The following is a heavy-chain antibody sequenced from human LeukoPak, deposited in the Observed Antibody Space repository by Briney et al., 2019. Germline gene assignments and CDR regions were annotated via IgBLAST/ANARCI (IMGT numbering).Heavy chain of an antibody. V-gene: IGHV1-18*01. CDR3: ARDATFLYARYYFDY. CDR1: GYTFTSYG. J-gene: IGHJ4*02. CDR2: ISAYNGNT. D-gene: IGHD2-8*01. Sequence: ASVKVSCKASGYTFTSYGISRVRQAPGQGLEWMGWISAYNGNTNYAHKLQGRVTMTTDTSTSTAYMELRSLRSDDTAVYYCARDATFLYARYYFDYWGQGTLVTVSS.